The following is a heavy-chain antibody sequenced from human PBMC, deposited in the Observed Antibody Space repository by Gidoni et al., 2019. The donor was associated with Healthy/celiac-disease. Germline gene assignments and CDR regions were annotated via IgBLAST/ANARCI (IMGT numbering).Heavy chain of an antibody. J-gene: IGHJ4*02. V-gene: IGHV1-2*04. D-gene: IGHD1-26*01. CDR3: ARDHDSGSYTFDY. Sequence: QVQLVQSGAEVKKPGAAVKVSCKASGYTFTGDSMHGVRQAPGQGLEWMGWINPNSGGTNYAQKFQGWCTMTRDTSISTAYMELSRLRSDDTAVYYCARDHDSGSYTFDYWGQGTLVTVSS. CDR1: GYTFTGDS. CDR2: INPNSGGT.